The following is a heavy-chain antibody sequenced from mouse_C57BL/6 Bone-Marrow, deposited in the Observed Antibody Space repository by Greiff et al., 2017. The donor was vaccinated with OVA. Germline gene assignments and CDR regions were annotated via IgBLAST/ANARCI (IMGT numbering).Heavy chain of an antibody. Sequence: VQLKESGAELVRPGASVKLSCTASGFNIKDDYMHWVKQRPEQGLEWIGWIDPENGDTEYASKFQGKATITADTSSNTAYLQLSSLTSEDTAVYYCTALGALFAYWGQGTLVTVSA. V-gene: IGHV14-4*01. CDR1: GFNIKDDY. CDR3: TALGALFAY. J-gene: IGHJ3*01. CDR2: IDPENGDT. D-gene: IGHD3-3*01.